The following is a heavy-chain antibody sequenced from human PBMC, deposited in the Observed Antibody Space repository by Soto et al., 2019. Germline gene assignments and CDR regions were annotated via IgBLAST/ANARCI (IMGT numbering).Heavy chain of an antibody. CDR2: IYYSGST. CDR3: ARDGDILTGYPTFDY. Sequence: SETLSLTCTVSGGSISSYYWSWIRQPPGKGLEWIGYIYYSGSTNYNPSLKSRVTISVDTSKNQFSLKLSSVTAADTAVYYCARDGDILTGYPTFDYWGQGTLVPVYS. D-gene: IGHD3-9*01. V-gene: IGHV4-59*01. J-gene: IGHJ4*02. CDR1: GGSISSYY.